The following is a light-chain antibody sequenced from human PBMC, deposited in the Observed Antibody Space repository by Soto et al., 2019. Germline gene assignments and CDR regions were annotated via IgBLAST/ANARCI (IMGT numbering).Light chain of an antibody. CDR1: QSVRSSY. Sequence: EIVLTQSPGTLSLSPGERATLSCRASQSVRSSYLAWYQQKPGQAPRLLIFRASTRATGTPDRFSGSGSGTDFTLTINRLEPEDFAVYYCQQYDGFSPVTFGQGTKVDIK. CDR3: QQYDGFSPVT. J-gene: IGKJ1*01. V-gene: IGKV3-20*01. CDR2: RAS.